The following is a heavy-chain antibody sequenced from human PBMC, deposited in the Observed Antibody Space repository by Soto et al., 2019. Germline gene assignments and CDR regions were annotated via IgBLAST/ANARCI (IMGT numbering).Heavy chain of an antibody. CDR3: ARCRAASGPIDY. Sequence: QVQLQESGPGLVKPSGTLSLTCAVSGGSISSSNWWSWVRQPPGKGLEWIGEIYHSGSTNYNTSLRSRDSISEDNPKHQFYLKLNSLTAADTAVYYCARCRAASGPIDYWGQGTRVTVSS. CDR2: IYHSGST. J-gene: IGHJ4*02. V-gene: IGHV4-4*02. D-gene: IGHD6-13*01. CDR1: GGSISSSNW.